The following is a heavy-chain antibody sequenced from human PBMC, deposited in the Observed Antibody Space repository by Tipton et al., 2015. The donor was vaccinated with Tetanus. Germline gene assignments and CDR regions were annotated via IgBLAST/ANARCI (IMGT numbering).Heavy chain of an antibody. CDR3: ARDRGDYIYYGMDV. CDR2: IDPNSGGT. Sequence: QMQLVQSGAEVKKPGASVKVSCKASGYTFTGYYIYWVRQAPGQGLEWMGWIDPNSGGTVYAQKFQGRVTMTRDTSISTAYMELRSLRSDDTAVYYCARDRGDYIYYGMDVWGPGTTVTVS. D-gene: IGHD3-22*01. V-gene: IGHV1-2*02. J-gene: IGHJ6*02. CDR1: GYTFTGYY.